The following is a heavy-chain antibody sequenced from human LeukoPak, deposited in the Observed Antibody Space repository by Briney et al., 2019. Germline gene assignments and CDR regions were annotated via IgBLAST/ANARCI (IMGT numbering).Heavy chain of an antibody. J-gene: IGHJ4*02. V-gene: IGHV1-2*06. CDR2: INPNSGGT. CDR1: GYTFTGYY. Sequence: ASVRVSCKASGYTFTGYYMHWVRQAPGQGLEWMGRINPNSGGTNYAQKFQGRVTMTRDTSISTAYMELSRLRSDDTAVYYSARAEPKSYNWNYGDYWGQGTLVTVSS. D-gene: IGHD1-20*01. CDR3: ARAEPKSYNWNYGDY.